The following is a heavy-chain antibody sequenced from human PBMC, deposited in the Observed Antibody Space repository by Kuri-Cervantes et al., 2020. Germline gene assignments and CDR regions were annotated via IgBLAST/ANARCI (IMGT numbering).Heavy chain of an antibody. V-gene: IGHV3-74*01. CDR1: GFTFSSYW. J-gene: IGHJ3*02. CDR2: INSDGSST. D-gene: IGHD1-26*01. Sequence: GESLKISCAASGFTFSSYWMHWVRQAPGKGLVWVSRINSDGSSTSYADSVKGRFTISRDNAKNTLYLQMNSLRAEDTAVYYCAKVQVGATLWDASDIWGQGTMVTVSS. CDR3: AKVQVGATLWDASDI.